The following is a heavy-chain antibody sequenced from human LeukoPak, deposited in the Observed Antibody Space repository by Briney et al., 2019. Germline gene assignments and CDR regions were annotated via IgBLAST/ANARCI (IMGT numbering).Heavy chain of an antibody. V-gene: IGHV4-38-2*01. J-gene: IGHJ4*02. Sequence: SETLSLTCAVSGYSISSDYYWGWLRQPPGKGLEWGGSIHHSGSTYYNPSLKSRVTRSVDTSKNQFTLKLSSVTAADTAVYYCARIPSDYYDFWSGYYDYYFDYWGQGTLVTVSS. CDR3: ARIPSDYYDFWSGYYDYYFDY. D-gene: IGHD3-3*01. CDR1: GYSISSDYY. CDR2: IHHSGST.